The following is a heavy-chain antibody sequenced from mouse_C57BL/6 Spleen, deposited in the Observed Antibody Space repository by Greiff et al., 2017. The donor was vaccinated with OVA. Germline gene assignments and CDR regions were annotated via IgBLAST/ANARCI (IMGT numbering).Heavy chain of an antibody. CDR2: ISSGGSYT. CDR3: AREEDGYFDY. V-gene: IGHV5-6*01. Sequence: EVKLQESGGDLVKPGGSLKLSCAASGFTFSSYGMSWVRQTPDKRLEWVATISSGGSYTYYPDSVKGRFTISRDNAKNTLYLQMSSLKSEDTAMYYCAREEDGYFDYWGQGTTLTVSS. D-gene: IGHD2-3*01. CDR1: GFTFSSYG. J-gene: IGHJ2*01.